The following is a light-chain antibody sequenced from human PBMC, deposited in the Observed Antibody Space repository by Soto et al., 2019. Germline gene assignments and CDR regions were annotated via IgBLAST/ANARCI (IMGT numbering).Light chain of an antibody. CDR1: QSISSW. J-gene: IGKJ1*01. CDR2: KAS. V-gene: IGKV1-5*03. CDR3: QQYHTYPRT. Sequence: DLQMTQSPSPPSATVGSRVPLTFRASQSISSWLAWYQQKPGKAPKLLIYKASTLKTGVPSRFSGSGSGTEFTLSISSLQPDDFATYYCQQYHTYPRTFGQGTKVDI.